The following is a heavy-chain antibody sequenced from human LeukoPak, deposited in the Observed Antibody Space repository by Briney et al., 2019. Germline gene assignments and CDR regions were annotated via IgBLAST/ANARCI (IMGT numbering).Heavy chain of an antibody. D-gene: IGHD2-2*01. CDR1: GYTFTGYY. CDR3: AKEGTVVAVHTAGINFDY. CDR2: INPNNGET. J-gene: IGHJ4*02. V-gene: IGHV1-2*02. Sequence: ASVKVSCKASGYTFTGYYMHWVRQAPGQGLEWMGWINPNNGETHYAQKFQGRVTMTRDTSINTAFMELSRLKSEDTAVYYCAKEGTVVAVHTAGINFDYCGEGALVTLSS.